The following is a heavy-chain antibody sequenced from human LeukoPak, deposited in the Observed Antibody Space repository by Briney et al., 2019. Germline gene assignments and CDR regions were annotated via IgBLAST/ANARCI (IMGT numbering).Heavy chain of an antibody. D-gene: IGHD1-1*01. CDR1: GFSFSYYA. CDR3: AKLAWNDGSYYFDY. Sequence: GGSLRLSCIGAGFSFSYYAIYWVRQAPGKGLEWVAVVSYDGNDGYYADSVKGRFSISRDNSQNTVTLQMNNLRVDDTAIYYCAKLAWNDGSYYFDYWGQGTLVTVSS. V-gene: IGHV3-30*18. J-gene: IGHJ4*02. CDR2: VSYDGNDG.